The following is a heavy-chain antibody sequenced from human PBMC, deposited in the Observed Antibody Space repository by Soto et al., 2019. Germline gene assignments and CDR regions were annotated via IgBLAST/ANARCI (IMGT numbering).Heavy chain of an antibody. J-gene: IGHJ6*02. CDR3: AKDLRTSTNYNYGMDV. Sequence: EVQLLESGGGLVQPGGSLRLSCAASGFTFSTYAMSWVRQAPGKGLEWVSVISASGGSTFYADSVKGRFTVSRDNSRXXXXXXXXXXRVEDTAVYYCAKDLRTSTNYNYGMDVWGQGTTVTVSS. CDR1: GFTFSTYA. V-gene: IGHV3-23*01. CDR2: ISASGGST.